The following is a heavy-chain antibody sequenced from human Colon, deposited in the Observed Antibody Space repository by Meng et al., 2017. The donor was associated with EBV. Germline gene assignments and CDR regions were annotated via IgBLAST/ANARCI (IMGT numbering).Heavy chain of an antibody. V-gene: IGHV4-34*01. D-gene: IGHD3-22*01. Sequence: QVQLQQRGAGLLQPSETLSLTCTVYGGPFSGFYWTWIRQSPGKGLEWIGEIGDSGNIIYNPSLKSRVTISGDTSKNQFSLNVSSVTAADTAVYYCARSRWLLLQLWGQGTLVTVSS. J-gene: IGHJ4*02. CDR3: ARSRWLLLQL. CDR1: GGPFSGFY. CDR2: IGDSGNI.